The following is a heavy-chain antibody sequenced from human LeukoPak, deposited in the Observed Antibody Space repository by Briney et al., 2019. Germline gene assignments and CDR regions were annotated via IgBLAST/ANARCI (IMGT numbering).Heavy chain of an antibody. J-gene: IGHJ6*03. V-gene: IGHV1-8*01. CDR2: MNPNSGNT. CDR3: ARGPAMVVSLNYYYYYYMDV. CDR1: GYTFTSYD. Sequence: ASVKVSCKASGYTFTSYDINWVRQATGQGLEWMGWMNPNSGNTGYAQKFQGRVTMTRNTSISTAYMEPSSLRSEDTAVYYCARGPAMVVSLNYYYYYYMDVWGKGTTVTISS. D-gene: IGHD5-18*01.